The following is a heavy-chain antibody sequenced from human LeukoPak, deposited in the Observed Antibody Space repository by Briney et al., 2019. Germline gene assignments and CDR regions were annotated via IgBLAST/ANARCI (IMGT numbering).Heavy chain of an antibody. CDR2: INHSGST. J-gene: IGHJ4*02. Sequence: KTPETLSLTCAVYGGSFSGYYWSWIRQPPGKGLEWIGEINHSGSTNYNPSLKSRVTISVDTSKNQFSLKLSSVTAADTAVYYCARGVAGAHDYWGRGTLVTVSS. CDR1: GGSFSGYY. V-gene: IGHV4-34*01. D-gene: IGHD1-26*01. CDR3: ARGVAGAHDY.